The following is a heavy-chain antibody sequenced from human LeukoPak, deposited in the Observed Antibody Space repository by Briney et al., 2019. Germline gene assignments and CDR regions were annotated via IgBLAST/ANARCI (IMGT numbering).Heavy chain of an antibody. CDR1: GFTFSSYA. J-gene: IGHJ6*02. CDR3: ARSVVEDYYYGMDV. D-gene: IGHD2-15*01. Sequence: GGSLRLSCAASGFTFSSYAMHWVRQTPGKGLEWVAIISYDGSRKYYADSVKGRFTISRDNSKDALYLQMISLRAEDTAVYYCARSVVEDYYYGMDVWGQGTTVTVSS. V-gene: IGHV3-30-3*01. CDR2: ISYDGSRK.